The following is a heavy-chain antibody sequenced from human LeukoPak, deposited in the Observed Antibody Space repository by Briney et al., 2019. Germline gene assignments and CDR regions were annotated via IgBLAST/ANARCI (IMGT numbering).Heavy chain of an antibody. CDR1: GGSISSSSYY. Sequence: SETLSLTCTVSGGSISSSSYYWGWIRQPPGKGLEWIGSIYYSGSTYYNPSLKSRVTISVDTSKNQFSLQLNSVTPEDTAVYYCAREFQRVLFWGQGTLVTVSS. CDR2: IYYSGST. J-gene: IGHJ4*02. CDR3: AREFQRVLF. V-gene: IGHV4-39*02. D-gene: IGHD6-25*01.